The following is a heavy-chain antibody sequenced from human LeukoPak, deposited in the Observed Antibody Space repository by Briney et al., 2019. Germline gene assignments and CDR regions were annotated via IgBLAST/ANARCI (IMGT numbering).Heavy chain of an antibody. Sequence: PGGSLRLSCAASGFTFSNYGMHWVRQAPGKGLGWVAVIRYDGTNKYYADSVRGRFTISRDNSKNTLYLQMNSLRADDTAVYYCARVKVEMATIGWLDPWGQGTLVTVSS. CDR2: IRYDGTNK. V-gene: IGHV3-33*01. J-gene: IGHJ5*02. CDR3: ARVKVEMATIGWLDP. CDR1: GFTFSNYG. D-gene: IGHD5-24*01.